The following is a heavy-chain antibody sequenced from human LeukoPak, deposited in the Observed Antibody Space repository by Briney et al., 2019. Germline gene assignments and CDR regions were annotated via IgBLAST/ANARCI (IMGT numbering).Heavy chain of an antibody. Sequence: SETLSLTCTVSGGSISSYYWSWIRQPPGKGLEWLGYIYYSGSTNYNPSLKSRVTISVDTSKNQFSLKLSSVTAADTAVYYCAGGVYSSGWYSHWYYYGMDVWGQGTTVTVSS. CDR1: GGSISSYY. CDR3: AGGVYSSGWYSHWYYYGMDV. CDR2: IYYSGST. D-gene: IGHD6-19*01. V-gene: IGHV4-59*08. J-gene: IGHJ6*02.